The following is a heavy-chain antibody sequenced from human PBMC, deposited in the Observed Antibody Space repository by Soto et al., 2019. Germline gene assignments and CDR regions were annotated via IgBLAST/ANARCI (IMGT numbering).Heavy chain of an antibody. Sequence: GASVKVSCEASGYTFTGYYMHWVRQAPGQGLEWMGWINPNSGGTNYAQKFQGWVTMTRDTSISTAYMELSRLRSDDTAVYYCARGGGYSYGYRAYYYYMDVWGKGTTVTVSS. CDR1: GYTFTGYY. CDR2: INPNSGGT. J-gene: IGHJ6*03. D-gene: IGHD5-18*01. V-gene: IGHV1-2*04. CDR3: ARGGGYSYGYRAYYYYMDV.